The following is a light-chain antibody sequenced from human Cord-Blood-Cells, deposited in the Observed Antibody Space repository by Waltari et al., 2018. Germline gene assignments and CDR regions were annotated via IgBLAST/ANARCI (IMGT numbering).Light chain of an antibody. J-gene: IGKJ1*01. V-gene: IGKV3-15*01. Sequence: EIVMTQSPATLSVSPGERATLSCRASQSVSSNLAWYQQKPGQAPRLLIYGASTRATGIPARFSCSGSGTEFTLTISSLHSEDFAVYYCQQYNNWPPWTFGQGTKVEIK. CDR1: QSVSSN. CDR2: GAS. CDR3: QQYNNWPPWT.